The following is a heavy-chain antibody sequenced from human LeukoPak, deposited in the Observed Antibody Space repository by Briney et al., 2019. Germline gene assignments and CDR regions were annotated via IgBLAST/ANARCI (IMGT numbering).Heavy chain of an antibody. D-gene: IGHD4-11*01. Sequence: GGSLRLSCAASGFTFGDYWMHWVRQAPGKGLVWVSRIISDGSSXXYAXXVKGRFTMSRDNAKNTLHLQMNSLRVEDTAVYYCVRDSNYHPDCWGQGTLVTVSS. V-gene: IGHV3-74*01. CDR3: VRDSNYHPDC. J-gene: IGHJ4*02. CDR2: IISDGSSX. CDR1: GFTFGDYW.